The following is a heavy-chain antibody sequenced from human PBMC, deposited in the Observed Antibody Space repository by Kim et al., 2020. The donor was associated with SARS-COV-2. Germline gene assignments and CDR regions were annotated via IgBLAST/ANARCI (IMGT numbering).Heavy chain of an antibody. CDR1: GFTFSSYA. J-gene: IGHJ4*02. CDR2: ISYDGSNK. D-gene: IGHD2-2*01. Sequence: GGSLRLSCAASGFTFSSYAMHWVRQAPGKGLEWVAVISYDGSNKYYADSVKGRFTISRDNSKNTLYLQMNSLRAEDTAVYYCARALCSSTSCTFDYWGQG. CDR3: ARALCSSTSCTFDY. V-gene: IGHV3-30-3*01.